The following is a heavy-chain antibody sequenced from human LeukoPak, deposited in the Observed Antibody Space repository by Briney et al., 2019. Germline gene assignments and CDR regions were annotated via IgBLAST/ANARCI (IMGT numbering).Heavy chain of an antibody. J-gene: IGHJ5*02. Sequence: SETLTLTCTVSGGSKSSYYWSWIRQPAGKGLEWIGRNYTSGSTNYNPSLKSRVTMSVDTSKNQFSLKLSSVTAADTAVYYCARDLRGIAAAGRRDNWFDPWGQGTLVTVSS. V-gene: IGHV4-4*07. CDR1: GGSKSSYY. CDR3: ARDLRGIAAAGRRDNWFDP. CDR2: NYTSGST. D-gene: IGHD6-13*01.